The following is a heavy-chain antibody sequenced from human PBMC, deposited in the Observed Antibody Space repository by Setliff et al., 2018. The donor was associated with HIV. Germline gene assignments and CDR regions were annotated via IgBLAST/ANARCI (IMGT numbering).Heavy chain of an antibody. CDR3: ARASREWLGPYYFDC. D-gene: IGHD6-19*01. V-gene: IGHV3-15*01. J-gene: IGHJ4*02. Sequence: GGSLRLSCAASGFTFSNAWMSWVRQAPGKGLEWVGRIKSKTDGGTTDYAAPVKGRFTISRDDSKNTLYLQMNSLRAEDTAMYYCARASREWLGPYYFDCWGQGTLVTVSS. CDR2: IKSKTDGGTT. CDR1: GFTFSNAW.